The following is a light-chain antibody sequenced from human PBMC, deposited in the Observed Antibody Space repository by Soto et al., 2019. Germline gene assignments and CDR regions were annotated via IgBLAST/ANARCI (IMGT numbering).Light chain of an antibody. CDR1: QSISSW. Sequence: IQMTQSPSTLSASVGDRVTITCRASQSISSWLAWYQQKPGKAPKLLIYKSSSLDSGVPSRFSGSGSGTEFTLSISSLQPDDFANYYCQQYNSYSRTFGQGTKVEIK. CDR2: KSS. J-gene: IGKJ1*01. V-gene: IGKV1-5*03. CDR3: QQYNSYSRT.